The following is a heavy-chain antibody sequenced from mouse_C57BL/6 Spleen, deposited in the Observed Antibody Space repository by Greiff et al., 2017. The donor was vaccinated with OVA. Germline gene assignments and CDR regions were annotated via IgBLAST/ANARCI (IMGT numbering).Heavy chain of an antibody. D-gene: IGHD1-1*01. CDR1: GFTFSDYY. Sequence: EVQAVASEGGLAQPGSSMKLSCTASGFTFSDYYMAWALQVPEKGLEWVASINYDGSSSYYLYSLKIRFIISGDYAKNILYLQMSSLKSEDTATYYCARAYGSRGAMDYWGQGTSVTVSS. V-gene: IGHV5-16*01. CDR3: ARAYGSRGAMDY. CDR2: INYDGSSS. J-gene: IGHJ4*01.